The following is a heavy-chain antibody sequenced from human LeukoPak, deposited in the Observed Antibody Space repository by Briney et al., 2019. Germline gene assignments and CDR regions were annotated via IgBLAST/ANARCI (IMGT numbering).Heavy chain of an antibody. CDR3: AKGRLDYGDYYVDD. D-gene: IGHD2-21*02. CDR2: ISGSGGTT. J-gene: IGHJ4*02. CDR1: GFTFSSYG. Sequence: PGGSLRLSCAASGFTFSSYGMNWVRQAPGKGLEWVSVISGSGGTTYYADSVKGRFTISRDNSKNTLYLQMNSLRAEDTSLYYCAKGRLDYGDYYVDDWGQGTLVTVSS. V-gene: IGHV3-23*01.